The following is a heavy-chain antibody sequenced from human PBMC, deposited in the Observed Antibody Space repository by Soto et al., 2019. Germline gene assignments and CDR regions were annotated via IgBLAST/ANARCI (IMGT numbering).Heavy chain of an antibody. V-gene: IGHV1-18*01. Sequence: VQLVQSGAEVKKPGASVKVSCKASGYTFTSYGISWVRQAPGQGLEWMGWISAYNGNTNYAQKLQGRVTMTTDTSTSTAYMELRSLRSDDTAVYYCARKSTYGDYSTNDWYFDLWGRGTLVTVSS. CDR3: ARKSTYGDYSTNDWYFDL. CDR1: GYTFTSYG. CDR2: ISAYNGNT. D-gene: IGHD4-17*01. J-gene: IGHJ2*01.